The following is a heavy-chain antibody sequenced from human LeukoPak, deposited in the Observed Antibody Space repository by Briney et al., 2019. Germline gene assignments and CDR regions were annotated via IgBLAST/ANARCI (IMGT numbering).Heavy chain of an antibody. CDR2: VYPDDSDT. D-gene: IGHD3-3*01. CDR1: GYLFNTNW. J-gene: IGHJ3*02. V-gene: IGHV5-51*01. Sequence: GESLKISCEGPGYLFNTNWIAWVRQTPGKGLEWMGMVYPDDSDTRYNPSFQGQVTISADKSINTAYLQWDSLEASDTAMYYCARHVLRFLEWLPPLDAFDIWGQGTMVTVSS. CDR3: ARHVLRFLEWLPPLDAFDI.